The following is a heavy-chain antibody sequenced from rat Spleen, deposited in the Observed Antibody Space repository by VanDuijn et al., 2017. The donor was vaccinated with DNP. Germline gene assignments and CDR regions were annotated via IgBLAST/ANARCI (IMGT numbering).Heavy chain of an antibody. D-gene: IGHD4-3*01. V-gene: IGHV1-43*01. Sequence: QVQLQQSGTELAKPGSSVKISCKASGFSLTSYYIGWIKQTTGQGLEYIGYLNTGSGGSNYNERFKGKATLTVDKSSSSAYMQLSSLTSDDSAVFYCASGVLGRWFVYWGQGTLVTVSS. CDR2: LNTGSGGS. CDR3: ASGVLGRWFVY. CDR1: GFSLTSYY. J-gene: IGHJ3*01.